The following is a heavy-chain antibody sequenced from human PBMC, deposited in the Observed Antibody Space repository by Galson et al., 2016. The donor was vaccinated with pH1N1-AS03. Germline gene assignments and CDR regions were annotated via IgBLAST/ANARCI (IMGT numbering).Heavy chain of an antibody. V-gene: IGHV3-9*01. CDR3: IKGGAASADFFDI. Sequence: SLRLSCAASGFTFSDYWMSWVRQAPGKGLEWVSSISWNSNKIDYADSVKGRFTISRDSAKNSLNLQMNSLRAEDTALYYCIKGGAASADFFDIWGQGTMVTVSS. J-gene: IGHJ3*02. CDR1: GFTFSDYW. CDR2: ISWNSNKI. D-gene: IGHD3/OR15-3a*01.